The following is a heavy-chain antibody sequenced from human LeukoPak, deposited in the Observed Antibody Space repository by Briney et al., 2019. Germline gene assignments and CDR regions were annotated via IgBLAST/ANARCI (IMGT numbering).Heavy chain of an antibody. V-gene: IGHV4-34*01. J-gene: IGHJ4*02. Sequence: SETLSLTCAVYGGSFSGYYWSWIRQPPGKGLEWIGEINHSGSTNYNPFLKSRVTISVDTSKNQFSLKLSSVTAADTVVYYCANRRVFSRHFDYWGQGTLVTVSS. CDR1: GGSFSGYY. CDR3: ANRRVFSRHFDY. D-gene: IGHD3-9*01. CDR2: INHSGST.